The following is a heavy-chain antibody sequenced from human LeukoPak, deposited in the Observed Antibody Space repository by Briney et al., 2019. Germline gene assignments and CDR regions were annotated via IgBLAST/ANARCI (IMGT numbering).Heavy chain of an antibody. V-gene: IGHV4-39*07. D-gene: IGHD5/OR15-5a*01. CDR1: GGSISSSGYY. Sequence: SETLSLTCTVSGGSISSSGYYWSWIRQPPGKGLEWIGEINHSGSTNYNPSLKSRVTISVDTSKNQFSLKLSSVTAADTAVYYCARGTNSLYEFDYWGQGTLVTVSS. CDR2: INHSGST. J-gene: IGHJ4*02. CDR3: ARGTNSLYEFDY.